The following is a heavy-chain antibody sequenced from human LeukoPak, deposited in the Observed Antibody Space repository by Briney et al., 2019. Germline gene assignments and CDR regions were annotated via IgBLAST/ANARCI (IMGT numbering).Heavy chain of an antibody. Sequence: GGSLRLSCAASGFPFTTYWMHWVRQAPGKGLVWASGINSDGSSTTYADSVKGRFTISRDNAKNTLYLQMNSLRAEDTAVYYCARSSGWYDYWGQGTLVTVSS. D-gene: IGHD6-19*01. J-gene: IGHJ4*02. V-gene: IGHV3-74*01. CDR1: GFPFTTYW. CDR2: INSDGSST. CDR3: ARSSGWYDY.